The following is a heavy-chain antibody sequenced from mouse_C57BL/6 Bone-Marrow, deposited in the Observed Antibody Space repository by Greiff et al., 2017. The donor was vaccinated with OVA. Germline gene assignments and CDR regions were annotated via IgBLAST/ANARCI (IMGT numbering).Heavy chain of an antibody. V-gene: IGHV2-6-1*01. D-gene: IGHD1-1*01. CDR2: IWSDGST. CDR3: ARHEVYYGSSYPAWFAY. J-gene: IGHJ3*01. Sequence: VQVVESGPGLVAPSQSLSITCTVSGFSLTSYGVHWVRQPPGKGLEWLVVIWSDGSTTYNSALKSRLSISKDNSKSQVFLKMNSLQTDDTAMYYCARHEVYYGSSYPAWFAYWGQGTLVTVSA. CDR1: GFSLTSYG.